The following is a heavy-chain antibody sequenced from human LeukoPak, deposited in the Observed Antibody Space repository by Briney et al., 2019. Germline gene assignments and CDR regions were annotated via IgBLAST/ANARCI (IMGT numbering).Heavy chain of an antibody. Sequence: GGSLRLSCAPSGFTVSSSYMSWVRQAPGKGLEWVSIIYSSGSTYYADSVKGRFTISRDNSKNTLYLQMNSLRAEDTAVYYCAKDQYDFWSGFSYYGMDVWGQGTTVTVSS. CDR2: IYSSGST. J-gene: IGHJ6*02. D-gene: IGHD3-3*01. CDR3: AKDQYDFWSGFSYYGMDV. CDR1: GFTVSSSY. V-gene: IGHV3-66*01.